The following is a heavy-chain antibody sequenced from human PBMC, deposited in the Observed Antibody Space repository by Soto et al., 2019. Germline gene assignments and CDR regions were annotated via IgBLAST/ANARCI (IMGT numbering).Heavy chain of an antibody. D-gene: IGHD2-21*01. CDR1: GYTFTSYD. J-gene: IGHJ6*03. CDR3: ARVWAPVAVGECCYYCDYKEG. V-gene: IGHV1-8*01. CDR2: MNPNSGNT. Sequence: GASVKVSCKDSGYTFTSYDINWVLQATGQGLEWMGWMNPNSGNTGYAQKFQGRVTMTRNTSISTAYMELSSLRSEDTAVYYCARVWAPVAVGECCYYCDYKEGPGKRSTVTVAS.